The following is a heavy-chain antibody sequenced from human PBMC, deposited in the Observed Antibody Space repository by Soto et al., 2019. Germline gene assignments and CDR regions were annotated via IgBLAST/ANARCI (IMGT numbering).Heavy chain of an antibody. CDR2: IYYSGST. V-gene: IGHV4-39*01. J-gene: IGHJ2*01. CDR1: GGSISSSSYY. Sequence: QLQLQESGPGLVKPSETLSLTCTVSGGSISSSSYYWGWIRQPPGKGLEWIGSIYYSGSTYYNPSLKSRVTISVDTSKNQFSLKLSSVTAADTAVYYCARRWYYLSCFDLWGRGTLVTVSS. D-gene: IGHD3-10*01. CDR3: ARRWYYLSCFDL.